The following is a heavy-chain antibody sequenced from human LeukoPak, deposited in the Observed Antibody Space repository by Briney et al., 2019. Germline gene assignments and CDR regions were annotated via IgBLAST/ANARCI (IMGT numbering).Heavy chain of an antibody. CDR2: INHGEST. CDR1: GGSFSNYY. CDR3: ARGEYCSGGRCYLSRAASFDL. D-gene: IGHD2-15*01. V-gene: IGHV4-34*01. Sequence: SSETLSLTCAVYGGSFSNYYWSSIRQPPGKWREWIAEINHGESTDYNPSLKSRVTISVDTSKKQLSLKLSSVTAADTAVYYCARGEYCSGGRCYLSRAASFDLWGRGTLVTVSS. J-gene: IGHJ2*01.